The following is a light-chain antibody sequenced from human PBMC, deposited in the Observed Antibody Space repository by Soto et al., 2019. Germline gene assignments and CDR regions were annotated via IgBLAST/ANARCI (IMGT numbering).Light chain of an antibody. J-gene: IGKJ1*01. V-gene: IGKV4-1*01. CDR3: QQYYSTPRT. Sequence: DIVMTQSPDSLAVSLGERATINRKSSQSVLYSSNNKNYLAWYQQKPGQPPKLLIYWASTRESGVPARFSGSGSGTDFTLTISSLQAEDVAVYYCQQYYSTPRTFGQGTKVDIK. CDR2: WAS. CDR1: QSVLYSSNNKNY.